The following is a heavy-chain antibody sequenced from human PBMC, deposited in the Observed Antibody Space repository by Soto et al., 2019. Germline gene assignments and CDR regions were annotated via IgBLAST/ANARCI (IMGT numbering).Heavy chain of an antibody. CDR1: GFTFINYA. J-gene: IGHJ2*01. CDR2: ISGGGDRT. V-gene: IGHV3-23*01. CDR3: ARKVLGSTSRPDWWYFDL. D-gene: IGHD2-2*01. Sequence: EVQLLESGGGLVQPGGSLRLSCVGSGFTFINYAMNWVRQTPGKGLEWVSTISGGGDRTFDADTVTGRFTISRDNSKNTVNVQMNSLRADDTAVYYCARKVLGSTSRPDWWYFDLWGRGTLVTVSS.